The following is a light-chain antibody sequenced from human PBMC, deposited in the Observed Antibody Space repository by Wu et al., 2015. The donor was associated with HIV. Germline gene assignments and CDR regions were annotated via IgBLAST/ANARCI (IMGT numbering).Light chain of an antibody. V-gene: IGKV1-39*01. CDR1: QNIWTF. Sequence: DIQMTQSPSSLSAFVGDRVTITCRASQNIWTFLNWYQQTPGKAPKVLIYGASTLQTGVPSRFSGSGSGTDFTLTISSLQPEDVATYYCQNYNSAPFTFGGGTKVEIK. CDR3: QNYNSAPFT. J-gene: IGKJ4*01. CDR2: GAS.